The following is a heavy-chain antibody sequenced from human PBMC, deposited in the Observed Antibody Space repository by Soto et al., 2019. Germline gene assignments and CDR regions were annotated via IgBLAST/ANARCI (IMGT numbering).Heavy chain of an antibody. D-gene: IGHD3-22*01. CDR2: IIPILGIA. CDR3: ARGGIFDSSGYYYFSAFDI. CDR1: GGTFSSYT. V-gene: IGHV1-69*02. J-gene: IGHJ3*02. Sequence: ASVKVSCKASGGTFSSYTTSWVRQAPGQGLEWMGRIIPILGIANYAQKFQGRVTITADKSTSTAYMELSSLRSEDTAVYYCARGGIFDSSGYYYFSAFDIWG.